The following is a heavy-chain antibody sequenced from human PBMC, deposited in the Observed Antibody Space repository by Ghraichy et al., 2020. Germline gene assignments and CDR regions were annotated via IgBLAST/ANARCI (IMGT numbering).Heavy chain of an antibody. CDR3: ARDMTPNPASPPDY. J-gene: IGHJ4*02. D-gene: IGHD2-2*01. CDR2: ISSTFTT. V-gene: IGHV3-69-1*01. CDR1: GFTFSDHA. Sequence: ETLSLTCAASGFTFSDHAMNWVRQAPGKGLEWVSYISSTFTTAYVDSVKGRFSISRDNAKNSLYLQMNSLRDEDTAVYYFARDMTPNPASPPDYWGQGTLVTVSS.